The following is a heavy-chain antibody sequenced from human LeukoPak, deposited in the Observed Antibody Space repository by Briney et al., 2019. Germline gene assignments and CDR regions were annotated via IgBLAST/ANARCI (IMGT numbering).Heavy chain of an antibody. CDR1: GGSISSSSYY. Sequence: SETLSLTCTVSGGSISSSSYYWGWIRQPPGKGLEWTGSIYYSGSTYYNPSLKSRVTISVDTSKNQFSLKLSSVTAADTAVYYCARLGYDYVWGSYRRFDYWGQGTLVTVSS. CDR3: ARLGYDYVWGSYRRFDY. J-gene: IGHJ4*02. CDR2: IYYSGST. V-gene: IGHV4-39*01. D-gene: IGHD3-16*02.